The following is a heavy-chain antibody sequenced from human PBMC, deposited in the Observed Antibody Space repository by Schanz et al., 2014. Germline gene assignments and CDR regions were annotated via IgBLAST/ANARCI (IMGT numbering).Heavy chain of an antibody. D-gene: IGHD6-19*01. Sequence: DVQLLESGGGLVQPGGSLRLSCAASGFTLSNSDMHWVRQGTGKGLEWVSTIGYLGDTYYPDSVKGRFTVSRDSGQNSLYLQMNSLRAGDTALYYCAIIGVMVAVAGTRADYWGQGTLVTVSS. CDR2: IGYLGDT. CDR1: GFTLSNSD. J-gene: IGHJ4*02. CDR3: AIIGVMVAVAGTRADY. V-gene: IGHV3-13*01.